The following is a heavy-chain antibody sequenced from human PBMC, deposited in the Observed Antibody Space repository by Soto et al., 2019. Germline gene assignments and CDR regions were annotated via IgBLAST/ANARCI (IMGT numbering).Heavy chain of an antibody. CDR2: ISCCGGST. J-gene: IGHJ4*02. V-gene: IGHV3-23*01. CDR1: AFNFKKFA. D-gene: IGHD6-19*01. Sequence: EVQLLESGGGVVQPGGSLRLSCVASAFNFKKFAMAWVHQAPGEGLEWVSGISCCGGSTSYADSVKGRFSIARDDSKNTLSLQMNSLRVEDTAQYYCAKADGEQWLVPHLDNWGQGTLVTVS. CDR3: AKADGEQWLVPHLDN.